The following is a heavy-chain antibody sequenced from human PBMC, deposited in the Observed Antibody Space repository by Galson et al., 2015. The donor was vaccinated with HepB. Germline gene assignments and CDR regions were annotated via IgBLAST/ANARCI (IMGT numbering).Heavy chain of an antibody. CDR1: GFTFSSYS. CDR2: ISSSSSYI. V-gene: IGHV3-21*01. D-gene: IGHD6-19*01. CDR3: AREPSSGWSIDY. J-gene: IGHJ4*02. Sequence: SLRLSCAASGFTFSSYSMNWVRQAPGKGLEWVSSISSSSSYIYYADSVKGRFTISRDNAKNSLYLQMNSLRAEDTAVYYCAREPSSGWSIDYWGQGTLVTVSS.